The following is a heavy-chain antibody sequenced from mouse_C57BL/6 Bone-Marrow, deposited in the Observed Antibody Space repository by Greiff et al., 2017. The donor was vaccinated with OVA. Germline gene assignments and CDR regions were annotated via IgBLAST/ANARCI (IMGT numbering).Heavy chain of an antibody. CDR1: GYTFNSYW. V-gene: IGHV1-69*01. J-gene: IGHJ3*01. CDR2: IDPSDSYT. Sequence: VQLQQSGAELVMPGASVKLSCTASGYTFNSYWMHWVKQRPGQGLEWIGEIDPSDSYTKYTPKFQGKSTLTVDKSSSTAYMQLSSLTSEDAAVYYCARVGFYSNYEDADGGQGTLVTVSA. D-gene: IGHD2-5*01. CDR3: ARVGFYSNYEDAD.